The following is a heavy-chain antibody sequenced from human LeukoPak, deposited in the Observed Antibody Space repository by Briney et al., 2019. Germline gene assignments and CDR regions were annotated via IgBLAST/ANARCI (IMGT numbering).Heavy chain of an antibody. V-gene: IGHV3-30*18. CDR3: AKEGYYGSGSFPDS. J-gene: IGHJ4*02. D-gene: IGHD3-10*01. CDR1: GFTFSSYG. CDR2: ISHDGSNK. Sequence: GGSLRLSCEASGFTFSSYGMHWVRRAPGKGLEWMTVISHDGSNKYYVDSVKGRFTISRDNSKSTLYLQMNSLRAEDTAVYYCAKEGYYGSGSFPDSWGQGTLVTVSS.